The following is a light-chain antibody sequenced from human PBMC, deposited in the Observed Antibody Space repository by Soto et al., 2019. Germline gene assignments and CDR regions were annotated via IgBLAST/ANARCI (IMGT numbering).Light chain of an antibody. J-gene: IGLJ1*01. Sequence: HSALTQPASVSGSPGQSITISCTGTSSDVGSYNLVSWYQQHPGKAPKLMIYEVSKRPSGVSNRFSGSKSGNTASLTISGLQAEDEADYYCCSYAYSSTYVFGTGTKLTVL. V-gene: IGLV2-23*02. CDR3: CSYAYSSTYV. CDR2: EVS. CDR1: SSDVGSYNL.